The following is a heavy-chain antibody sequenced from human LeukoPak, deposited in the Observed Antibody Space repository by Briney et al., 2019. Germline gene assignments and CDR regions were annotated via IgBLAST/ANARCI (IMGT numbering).Heavy chain of an antibody. CDR1: GYTFTGYY. V-gene: IGHV1-2*04. CDR2: INPNSGGT. Sequence: ASVKVSCKASGYTFTGYYMHWVRQAPGQGLEWMGWINPNSGGTNYAQKFQGWVTMTRDTSISTAYMELSRLRSDDTAVYYCARDRRDSSGYYYRPSTNYYYYMDVWGKGTTVTVSS. J-gene: IGHJ6*03. D-gene: IGHD3-22*01. CDR3: ARDRRDSSGYYYRPSTNYYYYMDV.